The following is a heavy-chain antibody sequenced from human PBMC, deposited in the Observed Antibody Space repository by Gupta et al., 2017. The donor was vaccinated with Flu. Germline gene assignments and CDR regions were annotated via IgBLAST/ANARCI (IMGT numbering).Heavy chain of an antibody. Sequence: YWSWIRQHPGKGLEGIGYIYYSGSTYYNTSLKRRVTISVDTSKNQFSLKLSSVTAAETAVYYCARGPMITCGGVITNLDYWGQGTLVTVSS. D-gene: IGHD3-16*01. CDR3: ARGPMITCGGVITNLDY. V-gene: IGHV4-31*02. CDR1: Y. J-gene: IGHJ4*02. CDR2: IYYSGST.